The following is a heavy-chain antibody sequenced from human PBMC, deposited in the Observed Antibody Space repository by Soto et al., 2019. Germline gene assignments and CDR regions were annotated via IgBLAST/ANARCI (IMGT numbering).Heavy chain of an antibody. D-gene: IGHD1-26*01. CDR1: GYTFTSYG. V-gene: IGHV1-18*01. CDR3: ARARLGATGDY. Sequence: ASVKVSCKASGYTFTSYGISWVRQAPGQGLEWMGWISAYNTNANYAQKLQGRVTMTTDTSTSTSYMELRSLRSDDTAVYFCARARLGATGDYWGQGTLVTVSS. J-gene: IGHJ4*02. CDR2: ISAYNTNA.